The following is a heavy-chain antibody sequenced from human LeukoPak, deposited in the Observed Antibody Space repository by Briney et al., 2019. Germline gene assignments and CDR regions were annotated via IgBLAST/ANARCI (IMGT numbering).Heavy chain of an antibody. Sequence: GGSLRLSCAASGFTFSSYGMSWVRQAPGKGLEWVSAITGTGHITYYADSVKGRFTISRDNSKNTLYLQMNSLRAEDTAVYYCARDDYGGRGEFDYWGQGTLVTVSS. CDR1: GFTFSSYG. V-gene: IGHV3-23*01. CDR2: ITGTGHIT. J-gene: IGHJ4*02. CDR3: ARDDYGGRGEFDY. D-gene: IGHD4-23*01.